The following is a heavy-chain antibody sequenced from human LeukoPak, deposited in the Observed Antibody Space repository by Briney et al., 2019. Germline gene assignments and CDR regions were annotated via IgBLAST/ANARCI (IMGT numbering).Heavy chain of an antibody. J-gene: IGHJ6*03. CDR3: ARQARAGSNDYYMDV. CDR2: INPSGGST. D-gene: IGHD2-8*01. CDR1: GYTFTSYY. Sequence: ASVKVSCKASGYTFTSYYMHWVRQAPGQGLEWMGIINPSGGSTSYAQKFQGRVTMTRDMSTGTVYMELSSLRSEDTGVYYCARQARAGSNDYYMDVWGKGTTVTVSS. V-gene: IGHV1-46*01.